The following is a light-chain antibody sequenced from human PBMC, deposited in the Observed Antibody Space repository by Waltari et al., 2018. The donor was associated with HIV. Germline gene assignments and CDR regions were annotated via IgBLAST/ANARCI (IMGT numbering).Light chain of an antibody. CDR2: DTS. J-gene: IGKJ4*01. CDR3: QQRSKWPPLT. CDR1: QSVSSY. Sequence: EIVLTQSPATLSLSPGERATLSCRASQSVSSYLAWYQQKPGQAPRLLIYDTSNRATGIPARFSGSGSGTDFTLTISRLEPEDSAVYYCQQRSKWPPLTFGGGTKVEIK. V-gene: IGKV3-11*01.